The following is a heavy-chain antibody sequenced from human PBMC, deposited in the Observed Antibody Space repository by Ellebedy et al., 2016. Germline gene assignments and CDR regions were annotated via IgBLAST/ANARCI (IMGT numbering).Heavy chain of an antibody. J-gene: IGHJ4*02. CDR1: GYTFTGYY. CDR2: INPSGGST. D-gene: IGHD6-13*01. CDR3: ATGYSSSWYGDGFDY. Sequence: ASVKVSCXASGYTFTGYYMHWVRQAPGQGLEWMGIINPSGGSTSYAQKFQGRVTMTRDTSTSTVYMELSSLRSEDTAVYYCATGYSSSWYGDGFDYWGQGTLVTVSS. V-gene: IGHV1-46*01.